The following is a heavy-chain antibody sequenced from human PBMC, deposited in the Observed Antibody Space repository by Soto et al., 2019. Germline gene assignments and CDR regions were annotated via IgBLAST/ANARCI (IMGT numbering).Heavy chain of an antibody. CDR2: IYWTDDK. CDR1: GFSLNTNGEG. J-gene: IGHJ4*02. D-gene: IGHD3-3*02. CDR3: AHRLAFAFACQSICFDY. V-gene: IGHV2-5*01. Sequence: QITLKESGPTLVKPTETLTLTCTLSGFSLNTNGEGVGWIRQPPGKALEWLALIYWTDDKRYTPSLKSRLTTANDTSKNQVVLSMTIMYPVDTATYYCAHRLAFAFACQSICFDYWGQGTLITVSS.